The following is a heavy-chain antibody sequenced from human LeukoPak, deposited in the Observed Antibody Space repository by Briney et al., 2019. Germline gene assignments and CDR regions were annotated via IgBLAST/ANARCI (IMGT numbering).Heavy chain of an antibody. CDR1: GFTFSSYA. Sequence: GGSLRLSCAASGFTFSSYAMSWVRQAPGKGLEWVSAISGSGGSTYYADSVKGQFTISRDNSKSTLYLQMNSLRAEDTAVYYCATDCSSTSCFDYWGQGTLVTVSS. CDR2: ISGSGGST. D-gene: IGHD2-2*01. V-gene: IGHV3-23*01. J-gene: IGHJ4*02. CDR3: ATDCSSTSCFDY.